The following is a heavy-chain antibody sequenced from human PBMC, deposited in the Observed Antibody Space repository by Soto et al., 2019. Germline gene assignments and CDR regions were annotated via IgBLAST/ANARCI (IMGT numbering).Heavy chain of an antibody. CDR2: IHSSGNT. CDR3: ARTGPYSSGNN. V-gene: IGHV4-4*02. D-gene: IGHD3-22*01. CDR1: GTSVSSANW. J-gene: IGHJ4*02. Sequence: QVQLQESGPGLVDPLGTLSLTCAVSGTSVSSANWWGWVRQPPGKGLEWIGEIHSSGNTDYNPSLKSRVTISRDMSKNEYSLKLTSVTAADTAVYYCARTGPYSSGNNWGQGTLVTVSS.